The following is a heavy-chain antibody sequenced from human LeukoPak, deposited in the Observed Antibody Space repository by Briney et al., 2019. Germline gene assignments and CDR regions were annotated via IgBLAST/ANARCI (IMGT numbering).Heavy chain of an antibody. CDR2: IYYSGST. CDR3: ARVLQNYYHMDV. D-gene: IGHD3-3*01. CDR1: GGSIGTYY. Sequence: SETLSLTCTVSGGSIGTYYWGWIRQPPGKGLEWIGFIYYSGSTNYNPSLKSRVTISVDTAKNQFSLNLRSVTAADTAVYYCARVLQNYYHMDVWGKGTTVTVSS. J-gene: IGHJ6*03. V-gene: IGHV4-59*08.